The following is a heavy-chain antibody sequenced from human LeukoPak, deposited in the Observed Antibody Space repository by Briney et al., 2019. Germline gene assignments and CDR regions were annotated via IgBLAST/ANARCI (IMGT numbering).Heavy chain of an antibody. V-gene: IGHV3-30*18. D-gene: IGHD3-22*01. CDR2: ISYDGSNK. Sequence: GGSLRLSCVASGFTLSSYNMKWVRQAPGKGLEWVAVISYDGSNKYYADSVKGRFTISRDNSKNTLYLQMNSLRAEDTAVYYCAKSAMIVVVTNNWNYYYGMDVWGQGTTVTVSS. J-gene: IGHJ6*02. CDR1: GFTLSSYN. CDR3: AKSAMIVVVTNNWNYYYGMDV.